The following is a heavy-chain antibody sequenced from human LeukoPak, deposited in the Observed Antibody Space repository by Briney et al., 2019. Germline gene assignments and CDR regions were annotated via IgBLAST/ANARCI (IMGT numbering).Heavy chain of an antibody. J-gene: IGHJ6*03. CDR3: ARDSSYDSSGYQYYYYYYMDV. CDR1: GGSISSYY. V-gene: IGHV4-59*01. D-gene: IGHD3-22*01. Sequence: SETLSLTCTVSGGSISSYYWSWIRQPPGKGLEWIGYIYYSGSTNYNPSLKSRVTISVDTSKNQFSLKLSSVTAADTAVYYCARDSSYDSSGYQYYYYYYMDVWGKGTTATISS. CDR2: IYYSGST.